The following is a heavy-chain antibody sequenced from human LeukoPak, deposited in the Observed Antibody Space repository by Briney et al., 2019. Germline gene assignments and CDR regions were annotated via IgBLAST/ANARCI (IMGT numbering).Heavy chain of an antibody. J-gene: IGHJ5*02. CDR2: IKQDGSGK. V-gene: IGHV3-7*01. D-gene: IGHD6-19*01. CDR3: ARAVAENWFDP. Sequence: GGSLRLSCAASGFTFSSYWMSWVRQAPGKGLEWVANIKQDGSGKYYVDSVKGRFTISRDNAKNSVYLQMNSLRAEDTALYYCARAVAENWFDPWGQGTLVTVSS. CDR1: GFTFSSYW.